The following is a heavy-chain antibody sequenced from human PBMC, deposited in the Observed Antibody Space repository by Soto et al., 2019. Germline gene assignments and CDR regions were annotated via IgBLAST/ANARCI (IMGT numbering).Heavy chain of an antibody. D-gene: IGHD3-10*01. CDR3: AREEESVGSPPSGFHP. Sequence: GGSLRLSCAASGFTFSDYYMSWIRQAPGKGLEWVSYIASSTNTKYADSVKGRFTISRDNAKNSVYLEMNRLRDEDTGVYYCAREEESVGSPPSGFHPWGQGVQVTVSS. V-gene: IGHV3-11*05. J-gene: IGHJ5*02. CDR1: GFTFSDYY. CDR2: IASSTNT.